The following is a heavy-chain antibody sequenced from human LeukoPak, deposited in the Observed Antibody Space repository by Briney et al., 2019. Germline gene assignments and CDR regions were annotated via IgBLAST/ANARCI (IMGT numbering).Heavy chain of an antibody. CDR2: IHTDVSTK. CDR1: GFIFSSYG. CDR3: AKGDTTMVSGY. D-gene: IGHD5-18*01. J-gene: IGHJ4*02. V-gene: IGHV3-30*02. Sequence: GESLRLSCAASGFIFSSYGMHWVRQAPGKGLGWVAYIHTDVSTKYYADSVKGRFTISRDNSKDTLYLQMNSLRGEDTAVYYCAKGDTTMVSGYWGQGTLVTVSS.